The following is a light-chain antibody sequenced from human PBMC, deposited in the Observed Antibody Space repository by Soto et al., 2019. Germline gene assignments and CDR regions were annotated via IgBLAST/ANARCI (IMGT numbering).Light chain of an antibody. CDR1: QSVSSSY. CDR3: QQYGSSPPMT. CDR2: GAC. J-gene: IGKJ5*01. V-gene: IGKV3-20*01. Sequence: EIVLTQSPGTLSLSPGERATLSCRASQSVSSSYLAWYQQKPGQAPRLLIYGACSRATGIPDRFSDSGSGTDFMLTISRLEPEDFALYYCQQYGSSPPMTFGQGTRLEIK.